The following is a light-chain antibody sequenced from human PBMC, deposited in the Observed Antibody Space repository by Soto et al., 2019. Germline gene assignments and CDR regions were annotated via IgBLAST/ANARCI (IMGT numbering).Light chain of an antibody. CDR1: QSVSSSY. CDR2: DAS. V-gene: IGKV3-20*01. CDR3: QQST. Sequence: EIVLTQSPGTLSMSPGERATLSCRASQSVSSSYLAWYQQKPGQAPRLLIYDASSRATGIPDRFSGSGSGTDFTLTISRLEPEDFAVYYCQQSTSGQGTKLEIK. J-gene: IGKJ2*01.